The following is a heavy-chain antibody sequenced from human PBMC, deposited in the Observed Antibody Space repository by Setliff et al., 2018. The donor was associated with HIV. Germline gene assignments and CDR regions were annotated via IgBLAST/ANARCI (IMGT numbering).Heavy chain of an antibody. CDR3: ARGGPDYYDYPYFDS. D-gene: IGHD3-22*01. CDR1: GGSFSGYY. J-gene: IGHJ4*02. Sequence: PSETLSLTCAVYGGSFSGYYWSWIRQPPGKGLEWIGEINHSGSTNYNPSLKSRVTISVDTSKNQFSLKLSSVTAADTAVYYCARGGPDYYDYPYFDSWGQGTLVTVSS. CDR2: INHSGST. V-gene: IGHV4-34*01.